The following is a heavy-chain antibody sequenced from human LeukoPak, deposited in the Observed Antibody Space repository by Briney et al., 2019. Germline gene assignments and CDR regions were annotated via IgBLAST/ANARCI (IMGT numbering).Heavy chain of an antibody. V-gene: IGHV3-30*18. CDR3: AKGPIVGDSDFYGMDV. Sequence: GGSLRLSCAAPGFTFSSYGMHWVRQAPGKGLEWVAVISYDGSNKYYADSVKGRFTISRDNSKNTLYLQMNSLRAEDTAVYYCAKGPIVGDSDFYGMDVWGQGTTVTVSS. CDR2: ISYDGSNK. CDR1: GFTFSSYG. J-gene: IGHJ6*02. D-gene: IGHD1-26*01.